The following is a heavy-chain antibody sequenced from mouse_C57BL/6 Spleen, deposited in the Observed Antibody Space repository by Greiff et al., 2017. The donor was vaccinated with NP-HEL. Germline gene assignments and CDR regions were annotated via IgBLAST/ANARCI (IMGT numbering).Heavy chain of an antibody. J-gene: IGHJ1*03. CDR3: AEGGTTVGAASYWYFDV. CDR2: IWGDGST. D-gene: IGHD1-1*01. CDR1: GFSLTSYG. V-gene: IGHV2-3*01. Sequence: VHLVESGPGLVAPSQCLSITCTVSGFSLTSYGVSWVRQPPGKGLEWLGVIWGDGSTNYHSALISGLRISKDNSKSQVFLKVNRLQTDDTATYYCAEGGTTVGAASYWYFDVWGTGTTVTVSS.